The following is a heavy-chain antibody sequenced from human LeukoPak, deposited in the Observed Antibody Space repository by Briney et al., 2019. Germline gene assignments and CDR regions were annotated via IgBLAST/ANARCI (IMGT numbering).Heavy chain of an antibody. CDR1: GFTFSDYY. J-gene: IGHJ4*02. V-gene: IGHV3-11*01. CDR3: ARLSLKVLEWSPIKGKETPYFDY. CDR2: ISSSGSTI. D-gene: IGHD3-3*01. Sequence: GGSLRLSCAASGFTFSDYYMSWIRQAPGKGLEWVSYISSSGSTIYYADSVKGRFTISRDNAKNSLYLQMNSLRAEDTAVYYCARLSLKVLEWSPIKGKETPYFDYWGQGTLVTVSS.